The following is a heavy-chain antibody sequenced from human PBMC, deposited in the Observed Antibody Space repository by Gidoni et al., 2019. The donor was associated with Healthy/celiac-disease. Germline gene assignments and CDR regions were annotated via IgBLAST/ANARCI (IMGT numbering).Heavy chain of an antibody. D-gene: IGHD3-9*01. V-gene: IGHV3-43D*04. CDR3: AKDLIKKHKKLRYFDWLSPAPLDY. CDR2: ISWDGGST. Sequence: EVQLVESGGVVVQPGGSLRLSCAAAGFTLDDYAMHWVRQAPGKGLEWVSLISWDGGSTYYADSVKGRFTISRDNSKNSLYLQMNSLRAEDTALYYCAKDLIKKHKKLRYFDWLSPAPLDYWGQGTLVTVSS. J-gene: IGHJ4*02. CDR1: GFTLDDYA.